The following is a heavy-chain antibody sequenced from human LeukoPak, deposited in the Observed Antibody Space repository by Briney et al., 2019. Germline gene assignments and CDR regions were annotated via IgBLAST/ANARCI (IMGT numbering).Heavy chain of an antibody. CDR3: ARDPSAAAGTGPSDY. CDR1: GYTFTGYY. Sequence: RRASVKVSCKASGYTFTGYYMHWVRQAPGQGLEWMGWINPNSGGTNYAQKFQGRVTMTRDTSISTAYMELSRLRSDDTAVYYCARDPSAAAGTGPSDYWGQGTLVTVSS. V-gene: IGHV1-2*02. J-gene: IGHJ4*02. CDR2: INPNSGGT. D-gene: IGHD6-13*01.